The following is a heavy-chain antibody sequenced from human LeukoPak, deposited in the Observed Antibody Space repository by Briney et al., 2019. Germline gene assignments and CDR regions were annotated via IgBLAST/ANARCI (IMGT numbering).Heavy chain of an antibody. CDR3: AKELLVGTAFDI. D-gene: IGHD7-27*01. Sequence: PGGSLRLACAASGLLLSSYVMSWVRQAPGKGLEWVSSISGTGSDTYYTDSVKGRFPIPRDNSKNTLYLQMNSLRVEDMAMYYCAKELLVGTAFDIWGRGTLVSVSS. CDR2: ISGTGSDT. V-gene: IGHV3-23*01. CDR1: GLLLSSYV. J-gene: IGHJ3*02.